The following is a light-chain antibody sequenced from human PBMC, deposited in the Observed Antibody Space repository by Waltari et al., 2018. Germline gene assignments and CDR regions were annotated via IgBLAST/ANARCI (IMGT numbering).Light chain of an antibody. CDR2: AAS. CDR1: QTITNH. J-gene: IGKJ2*01. Sequence: DIQMTQPPPSLSASVAHRLIITSRASQTITNHLNWYQQKPGKAPKVLFSAASTLQSGVPSRFSGSRSGTDFTLIITSLQPEDFATYYCQQGYSVPYTFGQGTKLEIK. CDR3: QQGYSVPYT. V-gene: IGKV1-39*01.